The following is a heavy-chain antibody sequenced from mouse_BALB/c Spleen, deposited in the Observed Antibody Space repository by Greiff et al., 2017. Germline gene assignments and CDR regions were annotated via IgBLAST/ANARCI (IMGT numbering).Heavy chain of an antibody. V-gene: IGHV5-6-3*01. Sequence: EVKVVESGGGLVQPGGSLKLSCAASGFTFSSYGMSWVRQTPDKRLELVATINSNGGSTYYPDSVKGRFTISRDNAKNTLYLQMSSLKSEDTAMYYCARDLITTASWFAYWGQGTLVTVSA. D-gene: IGHD1-2*01. CDR3: ARDLITTASWFAY. CDR2: INSNGGST. J-gene: IGHJ3*01. CDR1: GFTFSSYG.